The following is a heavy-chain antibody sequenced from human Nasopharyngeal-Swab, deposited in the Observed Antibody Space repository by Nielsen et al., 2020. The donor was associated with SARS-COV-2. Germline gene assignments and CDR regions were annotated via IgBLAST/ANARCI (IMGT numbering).Heavy chain of an antibody. V-gene: IGHV3-64*02. Sequence: GGSLRPSCAASGFTFSSHAMHWARQAPGKGLEYVSAISSNGGSTYYADSVKGRFTISRDNSKNTLYLQMGSLRAEDMAVYYCARDGGYSYGFSPNYGMDVWGQGTTVIVSS. CDR3: ARDGGYSYGFSPNYGMDV. CDR2: ISSNGGST. D-gene: IGHD5-18*01. J-gene: IGHJ6*02. CDR1: GFTFSSHA.